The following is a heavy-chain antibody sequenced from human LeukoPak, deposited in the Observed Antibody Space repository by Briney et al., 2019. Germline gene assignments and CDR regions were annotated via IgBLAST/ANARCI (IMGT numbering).Heavy chain of an antibody. J-gene: IGHJ4*02. CDR2: INSDGSST. CDR3: ARKKVNSYGTALNY. CDR1: GFTFSSYW. V-gene: IGHV3-74*01. Sequence: GGSLRLSCAASGFTFSSYWMSWVRQAPGKGLVWVSRINSDGSSTSYADSVKGRFTISRDNAKNTLYLQMNSLRAEDTAVYYCARKKVNSYGTALNYWGQGTLVTVSS. D-gene: IGHD5-18*01.